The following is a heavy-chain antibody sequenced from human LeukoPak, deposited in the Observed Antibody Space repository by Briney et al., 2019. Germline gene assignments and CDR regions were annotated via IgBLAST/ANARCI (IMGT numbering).Heavy chain of an antibody. J-gene: IGHJ6*02. CDR2: ISSTSYI. CDR1: GFTLSTYI. CDR3: ASPRLSYYYYGMDV. Sequence: GGSLRLSCTASGFTLSTYIMNWVRQTPGKGLEWVSSISSTSYIYYADSVKGRFTISRDNAKNSLYLQMNSLRAEDTAVYYCASPRLSYYYYGMDVWGQGTTVTVSS. D-gene: IGHD2-15*01. V-gene: IGHV3-21*01.